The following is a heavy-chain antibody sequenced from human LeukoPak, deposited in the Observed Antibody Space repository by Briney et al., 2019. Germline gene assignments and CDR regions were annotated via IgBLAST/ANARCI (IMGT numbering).Heavy chain of an antibody. CDR1: GFTFSNAW. CDR3: ARDHNYAFDY. J-gene: IGHJ4*02. D-gene: IGHD3-16*01. CDR2: IRSRDTGV. V-gene: IGHV3-48*01. Sequence: PGGSLRLSCAASGFTFSNAWMSWVRQAPGKGLEWLSNIRSRDTGVSYVDSVRGRFTISRDDAKNSLFLQMNNLRVEDTAIYYCARDHNYAFDYWGQGILVTVSS.